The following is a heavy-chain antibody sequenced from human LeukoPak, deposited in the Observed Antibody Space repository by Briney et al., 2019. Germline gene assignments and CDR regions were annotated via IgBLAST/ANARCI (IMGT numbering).Heavy chain of an antibody. J-gene: IGHJ4*02. D-gene: IGHD3-10*02. CDR3: TTVRLFGTFDH. Sequence: GGSLRLSCAASGFTFSDAWLSWVRQAPGKGLEWAGRIKTKSDGGTTDYAAPLKGRFTISRDDSKNTLYLQMNSLEIEDTAVYYCTTVRLFGTFDHWGQGILVTVSS. CDR2: IKTKSDGGTT. V-gene: IGHV3-15*01. CDR1: GFTFSDAW.